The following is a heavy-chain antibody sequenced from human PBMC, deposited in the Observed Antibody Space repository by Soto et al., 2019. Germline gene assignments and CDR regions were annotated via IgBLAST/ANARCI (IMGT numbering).Heavy chain of an antibody. J-gene: IGHJ4*02. CDR2: ISSNGGST. CDR3: VKGYYDSSGYYSYYFDY. CDR1: GFTFSSYA. V-gene: IGHV3-64D*09. Sequence: GVSLRLSCSASGFTFSSYAMHWVRQAPGKGLEYVSAISSNGGSTYYADSVKGRFTISRDNSKNTLYLQMSSLRAEDTAVYYCVKGYYDSSGYYSYYFDYWGQGTLVTVSS. D-gene: IGHD3-22*01.